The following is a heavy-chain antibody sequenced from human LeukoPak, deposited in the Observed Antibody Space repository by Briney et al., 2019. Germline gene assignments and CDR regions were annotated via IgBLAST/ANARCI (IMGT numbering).Heavy chain of an antibody. CDR2: IVVGSGNT. V-gene: IGHV1-58*02. CDR1: GFTFTSSA. Sequence: SVNVSRKASGFTFTSSAMQWVRQARGQRLEWIGWIVVGSGNTNYAQTFQERVTITRDMSTSTAYMELSSLRSEDTAVYYCAAARSWLGLYYFDYWGQGTLVTVSS. J-gene: IGHJ4*02. D-gene: IGHD3-10*01. CDR3: AAARSWLGLYYFDY.